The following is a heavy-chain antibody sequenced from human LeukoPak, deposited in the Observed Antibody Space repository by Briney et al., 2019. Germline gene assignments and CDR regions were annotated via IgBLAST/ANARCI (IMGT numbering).Heavy chain of an antibody. V-gene: IGHV3-30*01. CDR1: GFTFSSYA. J-gene: IGHJ6*03. CDR2: ISYDGSNK. Sequence: GGSLRLSCAASGFTFSSYAMHWVRQAPGKGLEWVAVISYDGSNKYYADSVKGRFTISRDNSKNTLYLQMNSLRAEDTAVYYCARDAIAVAGNYYYYYMDVWGKGTTVTVSS. D-gene: IGHD6-13*01. CDR3: ARDAIAVAGNYYYYYMDV.